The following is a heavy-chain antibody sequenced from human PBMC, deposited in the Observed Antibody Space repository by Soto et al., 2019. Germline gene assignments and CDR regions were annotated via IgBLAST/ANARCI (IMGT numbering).Heavy chain of an antibody. CDR2: VIPIFDVT. CDR3: ARDRDNSNWPNFDY. D-gene: IGHD6-13*01. CDR1: GGTFSIYT. V-gene: IGHV1-69*02. J-gene: IGHJ4*02. Sequence: QVQLVQSGSEVKKPGSSVKVSCKASGGTFSIYTISWVRQAPGQGLELMGRVIPIFDVTSYAQRFQGRVTITADKSTTTAYMELSSLRSEDTAVYYCARDRDNSNWPNFDYWGQGTLVTVSS.